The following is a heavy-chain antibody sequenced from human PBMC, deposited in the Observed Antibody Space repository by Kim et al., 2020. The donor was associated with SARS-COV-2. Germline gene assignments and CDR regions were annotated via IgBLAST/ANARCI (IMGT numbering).Heavy chain of an antibody. D-gene: IGHD6-6*01. J-gene: IGHJ4*02. CDR3: GGDPSSTGHLTEY. CDR2: IKSDGSST. CDR1: GFTFSMYW. Sequence: GGSLRLFCAASGFTFSMYWMHWVRQAPGKGLVWVSRIKSDGSSTNYADSVKDRFTISRDNGKNTMYLQMNSLRVEDTALYYCGGDPSSTGHLTEYWGQGTPVTVS. V-gene: IGHV3-74*01.